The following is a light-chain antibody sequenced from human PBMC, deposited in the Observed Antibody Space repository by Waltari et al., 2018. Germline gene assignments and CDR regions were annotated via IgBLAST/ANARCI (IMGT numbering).Light chain of an antibody. J-gene: IGLJ3*02. CDR3: QSYDTSLSVV. CDR2: GSS. V-gene: IGLV1-40*01. CDR1: GSNIGAGSD. Sequence: QSVLTQPPSVSGAPGQRVTISCTGSGSNIGAGSDVHWYQHLPRAAPKLLIYGSSSRPLGVPDRFFGSTSGTSASLAITGLQAEDEGDYYCQSYDTSLSVVFGGGTKLTVL.